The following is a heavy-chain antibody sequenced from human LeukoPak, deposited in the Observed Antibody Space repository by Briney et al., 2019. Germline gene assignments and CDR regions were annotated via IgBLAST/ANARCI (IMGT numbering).Heavy chain of an antibody. Sequence: GGSLRLSCAASGFTFSTYNMRWVRQAPGKGLEWISYITTAGNVIFYADSVKGRFTISRDEAKNSLYLQMDSLRAEDTAFYYCARGGLYYDTSAYYYMNYWGQGTLVTVSS. J-gene: IGHJ4*02. CDR2: ITTAGNVI. V-gene: IGHV3-48*01. CDR1: GFTFSTYN. D-gene: IGHD3-22*01. CDR3: ARGGLYYDTSAYYYMNY.